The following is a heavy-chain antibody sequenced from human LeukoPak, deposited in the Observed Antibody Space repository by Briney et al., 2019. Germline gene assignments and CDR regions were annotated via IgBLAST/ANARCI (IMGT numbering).Heavy chain of an antibody. V-gene: IGHV3-74*01. J-gene: IGHJ4*02. D-gene: IGHD3-10*01. Sequence: GGSLRLSCAASGFTFRSYWMHWVRQAPGKGLVWVSHIHSDGSSTSYADSVQGRFTISRDNAKNTLYLQMNSLRAEDTAVYYCARHNYGYDYWGQGTLVTVSS. CDR1: GFTFRSYW. CDR3: ARHNYGYDY. CDR2: IHSDGSST.